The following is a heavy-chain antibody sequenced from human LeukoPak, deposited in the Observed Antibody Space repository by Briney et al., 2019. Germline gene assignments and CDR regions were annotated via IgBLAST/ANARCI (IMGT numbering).Heavy chain of an antibody. CDR2: ISYDGSNK. J-gene: IGHJ5*02. Sequence: PGGSLRLSCAASGFTFSSYAMHWVRQAPGKGLEWVAVISYDGSNKYYADSVKGRFTISRDNSKNTLYLQMNSLRAEDTAVYYCAEDRLQGYYGSGSYYPSGFDPWGQGTLVTVSS. CDR3: AEDRLQGYYGSGSYYPSGFDP. D-gene: IGHD3-10*01. V-gene: IGHV3-30-3*01. CDR1: GFTFSSYA.